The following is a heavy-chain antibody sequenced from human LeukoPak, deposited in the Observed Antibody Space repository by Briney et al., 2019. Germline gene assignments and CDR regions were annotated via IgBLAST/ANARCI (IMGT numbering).Heavy chain of an antibody. CDR2: ISSSSSYI. CDR1: GFTFSSYS. CDR3: AKESIVVVPAAIER. V-gene: IGHV3-21*04. D-gene: IGHD2-2*01. J-gene: IGHJ4*02. Sequence: GGSLRLSCAASGFTFSSYSMNWVRQAPGKGLEWVSSISSSSSYIYYADSVKGRFTISRDNSKNTLYLQMNSLRAEDTAVYYCAKESIVVVPAAIERWGQGTLVTVSS.